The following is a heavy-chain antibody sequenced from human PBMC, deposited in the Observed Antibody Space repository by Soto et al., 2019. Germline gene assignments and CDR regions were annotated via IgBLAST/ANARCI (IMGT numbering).Heavy chain of an antibody. D-gene: IGHD1-26*01. Sequence: QVQLVESGGGVVPPGGSLRLSCAASGFTFSDSTLHWVRQAPGKGLEWVAIISSDGTNYYYADSVRGRFTISRDNSENTLYLQMSSLRADDTAMYYCVNQEVGATVYFDSWGQGTLVTVSS. CDR3: VNQEVGATVYFDS. J-gene: IGHJ4*02. V-gene: IGHV3-30-3*01. CDR1: GFTFSDST. CDR2: ISSDGTNY.